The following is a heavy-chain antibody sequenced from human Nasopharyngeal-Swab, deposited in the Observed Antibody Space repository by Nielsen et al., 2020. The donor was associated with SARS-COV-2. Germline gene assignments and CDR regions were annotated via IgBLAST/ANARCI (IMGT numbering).Heavy chain of an antibody. Sequence: WIRQPPGKGLEWVSVIYSGGSTYYADSVKGRFTISRDNSKNTLYLQVNSLRAEDTAVYYCSRANYYDDYWGQGTLVTVSS. V-gene: IGHV3-66*01. D-gene: IGHD3-22*01. J-gene: IGHJ4*02. CDR2: IYSGGST. CDR3: SRANYYDDY.